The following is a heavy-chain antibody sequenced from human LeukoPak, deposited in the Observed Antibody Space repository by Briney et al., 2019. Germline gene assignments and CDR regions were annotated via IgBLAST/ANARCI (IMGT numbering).Heavy chain of an antibody. Sequence: REASVKVSCKASGYTFTSYGISWVRQAPGQGLEWMGRIIPILGIANYAQKFQGRVTITADKSTSTAYMELSSLRSEDTAVYYCARDLDGDGYNYPFDYWGQGTLVTVSS. J-gene: IGHJ4*02. CDR1: GYTFTSYG. V-gene: IGHV1-69*04. D-gene: IGHD5-24*01. CDR2: IIPILGIA. CDR3: ARDLDGDGYNYPFDY.